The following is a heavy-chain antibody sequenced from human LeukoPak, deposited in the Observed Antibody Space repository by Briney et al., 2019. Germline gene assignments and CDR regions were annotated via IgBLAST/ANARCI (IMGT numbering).Heavy chain of an antibody. Sequence: SETLSLTCTVSGGSISSSSYYWGWIRQPPGKGLEWIGSIYYSGSTYYNPSLKSRVTISVDTSKNRFSLKLSSVTAADTAVYYCAGGGIGYYYMDVWGKGTTVTISS. J-gene: IGHJ6*03. V-gene: IGHV4-39*01. D-gene: IGHD1-26*01. CDR3: AGGGIGYYYMDV. CDR2: IYYSGST. CDR1: GGSISSSSYY.